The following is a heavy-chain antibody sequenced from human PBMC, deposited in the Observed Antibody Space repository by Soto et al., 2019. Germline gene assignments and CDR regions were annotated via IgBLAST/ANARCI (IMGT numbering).Heavy chain of an antibody. Sequence: EVQLVESGGGLVKPGGSLRLSFAASGFTLRSFSRNWFRQAPGKGLEWFSSFIAIISYIFYPDSVKGRFTVSRDNAKNSRYLQINSLRDEDTAVYYCARGSIVATSLTPFDFWGQGTLVVVSS. CDR3: ARGSIVATSLTPFDF. J-gene: IGHJ4*02. V-gene: IGHV3-21*01. CDR2: FIAIISYI. D-gene: IGHD5-12*01. CDR1: GFTLRSFS.